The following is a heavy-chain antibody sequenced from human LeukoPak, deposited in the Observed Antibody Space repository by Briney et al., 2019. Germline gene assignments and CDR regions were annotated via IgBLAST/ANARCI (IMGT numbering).Heavy chain of an antibody. V-gene: IGHV1-2*02. CDR3: ARGLSIVVVPAAIVT. J-gene: IGHJ5*02. CDR2: INPNSGGT. D-gene: IGHD2-2*02. Sequence: ASVKVSCKASGYTFTDYYMHWVRQAPGQGLEWMGWINPNSGGTNYAQKFQGRVTMTRDTSISTAYMELSRLRSDDTAVYYCARGLSIVVVPAAIVTWGQGTLVTVSS. CDR1: GYTFTDYY.